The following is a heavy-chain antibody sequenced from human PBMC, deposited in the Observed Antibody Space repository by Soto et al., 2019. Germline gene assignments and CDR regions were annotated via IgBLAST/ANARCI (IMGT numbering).Heavy chain of an antibody. CDR2: IKQDGSEK. Sequence: GGSLRLSCAASGFTFSSYWMSWVRQAPGKGLEWVANIKQDGSEKYYVDSVKGRFTISRDNAKNSLYLQMNSLRAEDTAVYYCARDSSSSIPQNDAFDIWGQGTMVTVSS. J-gene: IGHJ3*02. CDR1: GFTFSSYW. D-gene: IGHD6-6*01. V-gene: IGHV3-7*01. CDR3: ARDSSSSIPQNDAFDI.